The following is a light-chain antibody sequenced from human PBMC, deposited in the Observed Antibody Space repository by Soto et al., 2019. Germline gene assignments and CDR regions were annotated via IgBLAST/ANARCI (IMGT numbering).Light chain of an antibody. CDR3: QQYNNWPLG. CDR1: QSVSSN. V-gene: IGKV3-15*01. CDR2: GAS. J-gene: IGKJ4*01. Sequence: EIVMTQSPATLSVSPGERATLSCRASQSVSSNFAWYQQKPGQAPRLLIYGASTRATGIPARFSGSGSGTEFTLTISSLQSEDFAVYYCQQYNNWPLGFGGGTKVEIK.